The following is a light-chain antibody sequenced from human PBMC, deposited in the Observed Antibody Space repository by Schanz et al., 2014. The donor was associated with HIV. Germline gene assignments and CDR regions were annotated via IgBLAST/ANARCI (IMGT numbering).Light chain of an antibody. CDR2: EID. J-gene: IGLJ2*01. CDR3: SSYAGSGNLGV. Sequence: QSALTQPPSASGSPGQSVTLSCAGTSGDIGGYISWYQHHPGKAPKLIMSEIDERPSGVPDRFSGSKSGNTASLTVSGLQAEDEADYYCSSYAGSGNLGVFGGGTKVTVL. V-gene: IGLV2-8*01. CDR1: SGDIGGY.